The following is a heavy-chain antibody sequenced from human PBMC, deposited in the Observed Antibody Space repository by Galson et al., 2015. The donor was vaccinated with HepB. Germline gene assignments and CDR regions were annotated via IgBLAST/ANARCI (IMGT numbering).Heavy chain of an antibody. CDR1: GGSISSYY. D-gene: IGHD3-22*01. V-gene: IGHV4-59*08. J-gene: IGHJ4*02. Sequence: SETLSLTCTVSGGSISSYYWSWIRQPPGKGLEWIGYIYYSGSTNYNPSLKSRVTISVDTSKNQFSLKLSSVTAADTAVYYCARIPPVRGSSGPRYYFDYWGQGTLVTVSS. CDR3: ARIPPVRGSSGPRYYFDY. CDR2: IYYSGST.